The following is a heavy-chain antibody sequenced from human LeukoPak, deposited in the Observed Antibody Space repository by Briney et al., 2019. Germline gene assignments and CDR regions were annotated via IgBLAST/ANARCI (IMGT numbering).Heavy chain of an antibody. V-gene: IGHV1-2*04. CDR2: INPNSGGT. CDR1: GYTFTGYY. D-gene: IGHD3-22*01. CDR3: ATSLAGAYYYDSSGTTLHP. Sequence: ASVKVSCKASGYTFTGYYMHWVRQAPGQGLEWMGWINPNSGGTNYAQKFQGWVTMTRDTSISTAYMELSRLRSDDTAVYYCATSLAGAYYYDSSGTTLHPWGQGTLVTVSS. J-gene: IGHJ5*02.